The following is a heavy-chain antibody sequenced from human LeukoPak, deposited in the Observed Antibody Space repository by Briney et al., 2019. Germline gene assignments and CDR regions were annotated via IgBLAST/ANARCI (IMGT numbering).Heavy chain of an antibody. CDR3: ARAKQQLWYYYYYYMDV. CDR2: INWNGGST. CDR1: GFTFDDYG. J-gene: IGHJ6*03. V-gene: IGHV3-20*04. D-gene: IGHD6-13*01. Sequence: PGGALRLSCAASGFTFDDYGMSWVRQARGKGLEWVSGINWNGGSTGYADSVKGRFTISRDNAKNSLYLQMNSLRAEDTALYYCARAKQQLWYYYYYYMDVWGKGTTVTVSS.